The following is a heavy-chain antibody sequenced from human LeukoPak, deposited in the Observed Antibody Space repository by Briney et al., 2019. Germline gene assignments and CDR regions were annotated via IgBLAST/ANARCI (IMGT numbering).Heavy chain of an antibody. V-gene: IGHV3-7*01. Sequence: AGGSLRLSCAASGFNLTDYWMSWVRQAPGKGLEWVANVKQDGSGEYYVDSVKGRFTISRDNAKNSVYLQMNSLRADDTAMYYCARDYLDWYFDLWGRGTLVTVSS. CDR3: ARDYLDWYFDL. J-gene: IGHJ2*01. CDR1: GFNLTDYW. CDR2: VKQDGSGE.